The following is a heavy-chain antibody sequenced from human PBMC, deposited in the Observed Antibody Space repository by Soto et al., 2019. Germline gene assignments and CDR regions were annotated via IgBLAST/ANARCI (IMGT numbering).Heavy chain of an antibody. CDR2: INHSGST. D-gene: IGHD5-18*01. CDR1: GGSFSGYY. CDR3: AKDSRIQLWYYYGMDV. Sequence: QVQLQQWGAGLLKPSETLSLTCAVYGGSFSGYYWSWIRQPPGKGLEWIGEINHSGSTNYNPSLKSRVTISVDTSKNQFSLKLSSVTAADTAVYYCAKDSRIQLWYYYGMDVWGQGTTVTVSS. V-gene: IGHV4-34*01. J-gene: IGHJ6*02.